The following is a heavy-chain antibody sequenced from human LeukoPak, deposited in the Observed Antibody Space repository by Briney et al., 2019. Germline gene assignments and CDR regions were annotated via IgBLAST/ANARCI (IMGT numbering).Heavy chain of an antibody. J-gene: IGHJ4*02. Sequence: GGSLRLSCAASGFTISTYSMNWVRQAPGKGLEWISYINTSGSRIYYADSVKGRFTISRDNAKNSLYLQMNSLRAEDTAVYYCAGPRGNWYIFDYWGQGTLVTVSS. V-gene: IGHV3-48*01. CDR1: GFTISTYS. D-gene: IGHD1-1*01. CDR3: AGPRGNWYIFDY. CDR2: INTSGSRI.